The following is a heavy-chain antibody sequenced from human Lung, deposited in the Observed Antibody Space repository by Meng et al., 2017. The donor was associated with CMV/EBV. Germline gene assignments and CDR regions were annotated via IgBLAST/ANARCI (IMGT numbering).Heavy chain of an antibody. J-gene: IGHJ6*02. D-gene: IGHD6-13*01. CDR2: MNPNNGDT. Sequence: ASVKVSCKASGYSFTRYDINWVRQAPGQGLEWMGWMNPNNGDTGYAQKFQGRVTMTRDTSISTVYIELNSLRSEDTAVYYCARVEGPAGAMLKYFYYYGMEVWGQGXTVTVSS. CDR1: GYSFTRYD. CDR3: ARVEGPAGAMLKYFYYYGMEV. V-gene: IGHV1-8*01.